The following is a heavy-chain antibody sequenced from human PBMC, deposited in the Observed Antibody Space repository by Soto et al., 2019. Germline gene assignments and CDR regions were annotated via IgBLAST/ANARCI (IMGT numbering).Heavy chain of an antibody. Sequence: EVQLVESGGGLVQPGGSLRLSCAASGFTFSSYWMHWVRQVPGKGLVWVSRLYIDGSRTSYADSVKGRFTISRDNAKNTLYLQMNSLRAAETAVYYCARGAGGYYYMDVWGKGTTVTVSS. CDR2: LYIDGSRT. CDR3: ARGAGGYYYMDV. D-gene: IGHD3-10*01. J-gene: IGHJ6*03. CDR1: GFTFSSYW. V-gene: IGHV3-74*01.